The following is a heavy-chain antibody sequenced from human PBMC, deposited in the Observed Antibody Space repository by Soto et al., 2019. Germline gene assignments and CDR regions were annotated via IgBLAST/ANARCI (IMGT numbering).Heavy chain of an antibody. CDR1: GLGFSVYA. CDR2: VSGTGANT. J-gene: IGHJ4*02. CDR3: AKARDRDYGGNSHHFDS. D-gene: IGHD4-17*01. V-gene: IGHV3-23*01. Sequence: EVQLLESGGGLAQPGGSLRLSCAASGLGFSVYAMTWVRQAPGMGLEWVSTVSGTGANTYYADSVKGRFTISRDNSKNTFYLQMNSLRADDTAVYYCAKARDRDYGGNSHHFDSWGQGTLVTVSS.